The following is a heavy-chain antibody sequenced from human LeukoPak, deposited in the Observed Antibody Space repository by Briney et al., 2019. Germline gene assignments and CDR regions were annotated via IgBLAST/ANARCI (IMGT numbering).Heavy chain of an antibody. Sequence: PSETLSLTCTVSGGSISSYYWSWIRQPPGMGLEWIEYIYDSGITNYNPSLKSRVTISTDTSENQLSLKLGSVTAADTAVYYCARGLDSGWYGEWTLWGQGILVTVSS. CDR3: ARGLDSGWYGEWTL. D-gene: IGHD6-19*01. CDR2: IYDSGIT. J-gene: IGHJ4*02. CDR1: GGSISSYY. V-gene: IGHV4-59*12.